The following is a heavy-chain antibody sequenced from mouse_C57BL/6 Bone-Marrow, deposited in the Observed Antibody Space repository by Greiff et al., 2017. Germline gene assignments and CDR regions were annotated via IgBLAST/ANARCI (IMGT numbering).Heavy chain of an antibody. CDR3: ARRAVGGYWYFEV. CDR2: IHPNSGST. J-gene: IGHJ1*03. Sequence: QVQLQQPGAELLKPGASVKLSCKASGYTFTSYWMHWVKQRPGQGLEWIGMIHPNSGSTNYNEKFKSKATLTVDKSSSTAYMQLSSLSSEDSSVYYCARRAVGGYWYFEVWGTGTTVTVSS. D-gene: IGHD3-3*01. V-gene: IGHV1-64*01. CDR1: GYTFTSYW.